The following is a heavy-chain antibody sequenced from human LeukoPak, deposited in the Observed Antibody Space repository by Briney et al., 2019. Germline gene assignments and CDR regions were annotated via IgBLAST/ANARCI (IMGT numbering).Heavy chain of an antibody. V-gene: IGHV1-69*04. Sequence: GASVKVSCKASGGTFSSYAISWVRQAPGQGLEWMGRIIPILGIANYAQKFQGRVTITADKSTSTAYMELSSLRSEDTAVYYRARVGDCSGGSCYSGYGDYYYMDVWGKGTTVTVSS. J-gene: IGHJ6*03. CDR1: GGTFSSYA. D-gene: IGHD2-15*01. CDR2: IIPILGIA. CDR3: ARVGDCSGGSCYSGYGDYYYMDV.